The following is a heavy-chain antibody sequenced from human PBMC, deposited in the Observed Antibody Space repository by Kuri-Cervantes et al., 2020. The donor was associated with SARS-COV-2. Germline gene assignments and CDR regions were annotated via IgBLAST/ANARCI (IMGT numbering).Heavy chain of an antibody. D-gene: IGHD3-3*01. J-gene: IGHJ5*02. CDR3: GRYDFGVKLEDFDP. V-gene: IGHV3-7*01. CDR1: GFTFRTFW. Sequence: GESLKIAFDASGFTFRTFWIIWVRQAPGKVLEWVANINQDYSEKYYVDSVKGRFTISRDNAKYSVFLQMNSLSAEDTAVYFCGRYDFGVKLEDFDPWGQGTLVTVSS. CDR2: INQDYSEK.